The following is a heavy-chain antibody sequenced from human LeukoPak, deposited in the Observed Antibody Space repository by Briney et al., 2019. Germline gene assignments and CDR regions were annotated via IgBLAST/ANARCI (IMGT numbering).Heavy chain of an antibody. CDR2: ISWNSGSI. CDR1: GFTFDDYA. V-gene: IGHV3-9*01. CDR3: AKDMDKYSSSSDYYYYYYGMDV. J-gene: IGHJ6*02. D-gene: IGHD6-6*01. Sequence: GRSLRLSCAASGFTFDDYAMHWVRQAPGKGLEWVSGISWNSGSIGYADSVKGRFTISRDNAKNSLYLQMNSLRAEDTALYYCAKDMDKYSSSSDYYYYYYGMDVWGQGTTVTVSS.